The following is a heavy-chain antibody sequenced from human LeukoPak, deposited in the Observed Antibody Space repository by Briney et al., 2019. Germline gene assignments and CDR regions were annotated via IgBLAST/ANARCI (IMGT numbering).Heavy chain of an antibody. D-gene: IGHD3-10*01. V-gene: IGHV3-30*02. CDR2: IQYDGSKK. CDR3: AKDIGSYYDY. J-gene: IGHJ4*02. CDR1: GFTFSSNG. Sequence: GGSLRLSCVASGFTFSSNGMHRVRQAPGKGLEWVTVIQYDGSKKYYADSVKGRFTISRDNSKNTLYLEMNSLRAEDTAVYYCAKDIGSYYDYWGQGILVTASS.